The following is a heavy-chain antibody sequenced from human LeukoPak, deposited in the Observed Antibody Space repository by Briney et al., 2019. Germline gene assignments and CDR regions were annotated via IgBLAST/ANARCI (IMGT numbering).Heavy chain of an antibody. CDR2: ISYDGSNK. CDR1: GFTFSSYA. V-gene: IGHV3-30*04. D-gene: IGHD6-25*01. CDR3: AREERAATAYYFDY. Sequence: PGRSLRLSCAASGFTFSSYAMHWVRQAPGKGLEWVAVISYDGSNKYYADSVKGRFTISRDNSKNTLYLQMNSLRAEDTAVYYCAREERAATAYYFDYWGQGTLVTASS. J-gene: IGHJ4*02.